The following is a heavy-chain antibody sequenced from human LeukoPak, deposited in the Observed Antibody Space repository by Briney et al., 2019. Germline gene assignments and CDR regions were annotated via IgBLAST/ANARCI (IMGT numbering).Heavy chain of an antibody. Sequence: GGSLRLSCAASGFTFSSYGMHWVRQAPGKGLEWVAVIWYDGSNKYYADSVKGRFTISRDNSKNTLYLQMNSLRAEDTAVYYCARGYYYDSSSYYSAFDIWGQGTMVTVSS. CDR2: IWYDGSNK. D-gene: IGHD3-22*01. CDR1: GFTFSSYG. CDR3: ARGYYYDSSSYYSAFDI. J-gene: IGHJ3*02. V-gene: IGHV3-33*01.